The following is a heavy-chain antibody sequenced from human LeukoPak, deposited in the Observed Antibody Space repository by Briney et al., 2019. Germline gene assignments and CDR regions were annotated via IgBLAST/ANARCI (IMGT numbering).Heavy chain of an antibody. V-gene: IGHV4-61*02. Sequence: PSETLSLTCTVSGGSISCGSYYWSWIRQPAGKGLEWIGRTYTSGSTNYNPSLKSRVTISVDTSKNQFSLKLSSVTAADTAVYYCLFYYGSGSYYEDYWGQGTLVTVSS. D-gene: IGHD3-10*01. CDR3: LFYYGSGSYYEDY. CDR2: TYTSGST. CDR1: GGSISCGSYY. J-gene: IGHJ4*02.